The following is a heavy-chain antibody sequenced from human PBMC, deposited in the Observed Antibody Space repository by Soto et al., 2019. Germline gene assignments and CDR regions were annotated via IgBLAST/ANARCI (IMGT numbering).Heavy chain of an antibody. V-gene: IGHV3-66*01. Sequence: EVQLVESGGGLVQPGGSLRLSCAASGFTVSSNYMSWVRQAPGKGLEWVSVIYSGGSTYYADSVKGRFTISRDNSKNTLYLQMNSLRAEDTAVYYCARLSKYSSGRGEWYFDLWGRGTLVTVSS. CDR3: ARLSKYSSGRGEWYFDL. J-gene: IGHJ2*01. CDR2: IYSGGST. CDR1: GFTVSSNY. D-gene: IGHD6-19*01.